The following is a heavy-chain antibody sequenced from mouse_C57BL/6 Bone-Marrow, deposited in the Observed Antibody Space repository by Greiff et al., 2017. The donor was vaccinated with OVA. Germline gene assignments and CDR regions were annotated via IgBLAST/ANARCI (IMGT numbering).Heavy chain of an antibody. CDR1: GYTFTSYW. CDR2: IHPNSGST. CDR3: ARTYYDYAPLDFGV. D-gene: IGHD2-4*01. Sequence: VQLQQPGAELVKPGASVKLSCKASGYTFTSYWMHWVKQRPGQGLEWIGMIHPNSGSTNYNEKFKSKATLTVDKSSSTAYMQLSSLTSEDSAVYYCARTYYDYAPLDFGVWGTGTTVTVSS. V-gene: IGHV1-64*01. J-gene: IGHJ1*03.